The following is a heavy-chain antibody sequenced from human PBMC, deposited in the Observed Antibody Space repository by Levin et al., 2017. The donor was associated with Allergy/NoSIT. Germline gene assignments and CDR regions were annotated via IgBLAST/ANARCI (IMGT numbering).Heavy chain of an antibody. D-gene: IGHD3-10*01. V-gene: IGHV3-30-3*01. CDR2: ISYDGSNK. Sequence: PSQTLSLTCAASGFTFSSYAMHWVRQAPGKGLEWVAVISYDGSNKYYADSVKGRFTISRDNSKNTLYLQMNSLRAEDTAVYYCARDMYYYGSGSYYPPYFDYWGQGTLVTVSS. CDR3: ARDMYYYGSGSYYPPYFDY. CDR1: GFTFSSYA. J-gene: IGHJ4*02.